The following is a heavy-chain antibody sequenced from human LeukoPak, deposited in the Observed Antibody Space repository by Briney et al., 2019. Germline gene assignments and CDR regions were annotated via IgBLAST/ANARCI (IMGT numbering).Heavy chain of an antibody. CDR2: INHSGST. CDR3: ARADLYGDYPPGKY. CDR1: GGSFSGYY. Sequence: SETLSLTCAVYGGSFSGYYWSWIPEPPGKGLEWIGEINHSGSTNYNPSLKSRVTISVDTSKNQFSLKLSSVTAADTAVYYCARADLYGDYPPGKYWGQGTLVTVSS. J-gene: IGHJ4*02. D-gene: IGHD4-17*01. V-gene: IGHV4-34*01.